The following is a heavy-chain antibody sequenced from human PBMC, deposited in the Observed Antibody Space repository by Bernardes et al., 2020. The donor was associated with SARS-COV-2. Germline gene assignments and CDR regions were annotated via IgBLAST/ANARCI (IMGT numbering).Heavy chain of an antibody. D-gene: IGHD2-15*01. Sequence: GGYLRLSCAASGFTFSSYSMYWVRQTPGKGLEWVSHIGPSSRDISCADSVKGRFTTSRDDAKNSLYLQMNSLTAEDTAVYYCARRLIVEARAGLDYWGQGTLVTVSS. CDR1: GFTFSSYS. J-gene: IGHJ4*02. V-gene: IGHV3-21*05. CDR3: ARRLIVEARAGLDY. CDR2: IGPSSRDI.